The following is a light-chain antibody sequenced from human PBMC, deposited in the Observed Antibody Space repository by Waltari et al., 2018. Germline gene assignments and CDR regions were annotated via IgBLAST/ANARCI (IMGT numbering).Light chain of an antibody. CDR1: SSDVGGYHY. CDR2: EVS. CDR3: SSYAGSNNLGV. Sequence: QSALTQPPSASGSPGPSVTISCTGTSSDVGGYHYVSWYQQHPGKAPKLMIYEVSKRPSGVPDRFSGSKSGNTASLTVSGLQAEDEADYYCSSYAGSNNLGVFGTGTKVTVL. J-gene: IGLJ1*01. V-gene: IGLV2-8*01.